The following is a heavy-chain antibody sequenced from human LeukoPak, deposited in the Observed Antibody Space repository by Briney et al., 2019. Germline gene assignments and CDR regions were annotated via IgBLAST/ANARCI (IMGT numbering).Heavy chain of an antibody. CDR1: GYTFTSYD. CDR3: ARDSSAPRAFDI. J-gene: IGHJ3*02. V-gene: IGHV1-8*01. CDR2: MNPNSGNT. Sequence: RASVKVSCKASGYTFTSYDINWVRQATGQGLEWMGWMNPNSGNTGYAQKFQGRVTMTRNTSISTAYMELSSLRSEDTAVYYCARDSSAPRAFDIWGQGTMVTVSS. D-gene: IGHD3-22*01.